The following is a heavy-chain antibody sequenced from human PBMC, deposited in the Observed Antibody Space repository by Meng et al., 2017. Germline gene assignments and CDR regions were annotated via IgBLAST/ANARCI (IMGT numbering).Heavy chain of an antibody. D-gene: IGHD3-22*01. V-gene: IGHV3-15*02. CDR2: IKANSAGATT. J-gene: IGHJ4*02. CDR3: TATHFFDRSGYRALGY. Sequence: VEMMGSGVAVVTLEGSLRLTCAASGFTFTSDYMSWVRQAPGQGLEWVGRIKANSAGATTDYAAPVKGRFTISRDDSKNTVYLQMNSLKSEDTATYYCTATHFFDRSGYRALGYWGLGTLVTVSS. CDR1: GFTFTSDY.